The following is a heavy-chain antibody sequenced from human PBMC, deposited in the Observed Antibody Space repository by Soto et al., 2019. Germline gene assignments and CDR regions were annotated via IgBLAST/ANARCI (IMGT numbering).Heavy chain of an antibody. J-gene: IGHJ3*02. D-gene: IGHD5-12*01. V-gene: IGHV4-59*01. Sequence: SETLSLTCTVSGGSISSYYWSWIRQPPGKGLEWIGYIYYSGSTNYNPSLKSRVTISVDTSKNQFSLKLSSVTAADTAVYYCARRYAYAFDIWGQGTMDIVSS. CDR2: IYYSGST. CDR3: ARRYAYAFDI. CDR1: GGSISSYY.